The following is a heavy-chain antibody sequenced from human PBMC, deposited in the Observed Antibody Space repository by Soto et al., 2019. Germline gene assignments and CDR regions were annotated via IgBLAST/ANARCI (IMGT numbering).Heavy chain of an antibody. CDR3: ASSGITIFGVARFDAFDI. D-gene: IGHD3-3*01. V-gene: IGHV4-59*08. CDR2: IYYSGST. CDR1: GGSISSYY. J-gene: IGHJ3*02. Sequence: ASETLSLTCTVSGGSISSYYWGWIRQPPGKGLEWIGYIYYSGSTNYNPSLKSRVTISVDTSKNQFSLKLSSVTAADTAVYYCASSGITIFGVARFDAFDIWGQGTMVTVSS.